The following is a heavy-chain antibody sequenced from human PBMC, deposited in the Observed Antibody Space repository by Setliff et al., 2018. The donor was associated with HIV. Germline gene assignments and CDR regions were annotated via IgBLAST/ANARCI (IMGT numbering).Heavy chain of an antibody. CDR2: TNPNSGGT. CDR1: GYTFTDYY. V-gene: IGHV1-2*05. D-gene: IGHD2-8*01. CDR3: ASKVHCTNGVCLDAFDI. J-gene: IGHJ3*02. Sequence: ASVKVSCKASGYTFTDYYIHWARQAPGQGLEWMGRTNPNSGGTNYVQKFQGRVTMTRDRSVSTAYMELSRLRSDDTGVYYCASKVHCTNGVCLDAFDIWGQGTMVTVSS.